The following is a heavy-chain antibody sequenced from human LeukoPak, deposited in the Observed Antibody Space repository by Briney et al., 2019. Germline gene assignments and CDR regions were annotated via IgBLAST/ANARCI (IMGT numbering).Heavy chain of an antibody. CDR2: IRHDGSDK. D-gene: IGHD3-16*01. Sequence: GGSLRLSCVAYRLTFNDYWMSWVRQAPGKGLEWVANIRHDGSDKNYLDSVKGLFTVSRANARNSLYLQMKGLRVEDTAVYYCARTNYVNKYMDIWGEGTTVTVSS. CDR1: RLTFNDYW. CDR3: ARTNYVNKYMDI. V-gene: IGHV3-7*01. J-gene: IGHJ6*03.